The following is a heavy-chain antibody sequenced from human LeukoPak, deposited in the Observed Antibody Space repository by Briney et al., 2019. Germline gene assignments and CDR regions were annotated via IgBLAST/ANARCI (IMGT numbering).Heavy chain of an antibody. V-gene: IGHV4-31*03. J-gene: IGHJ3*02. CDR1: GGSISSGGYY. CDR3: ARTFPDGPSTANDAFDI. CDR2: IYYSGST. D-gene: IGHD5-18*01. Sequence: PSQTLSLTCTVSGGSISSGGYYWSWIRQHPGKGLEWIGYIYYSGSTYYNPSLKSRVTISVDTSKNQFSLKLSSVTAADTAVYYCARTFPDGPSTANDAFDIWGQGTMVTVSS.